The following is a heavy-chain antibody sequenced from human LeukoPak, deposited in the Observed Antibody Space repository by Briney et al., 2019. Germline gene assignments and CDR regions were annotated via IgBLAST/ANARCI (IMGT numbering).Heavy chain of an antibody. CDR2: ISSSSSYI. V-gene: IGHV3-21*01. CDR3: ARFLVPAAYYYGMDV. Sequence: PGGSLRLSCAASGFTFSSYSMNWVRQAPGKGLEWVSSISSSSSYIYYADSVKGRFTISRDNAKNSLYLQMNSLRAEDTAVYYCARFLVPAAYYYGMDVWGQGTMVTVSS. D-gene: IGHD2-2*01. J-gene: IGHJ6*02. CDR1: GFTFSSYS.